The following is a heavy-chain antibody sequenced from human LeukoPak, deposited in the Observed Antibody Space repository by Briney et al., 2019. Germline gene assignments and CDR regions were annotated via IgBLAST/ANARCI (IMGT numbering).Heavy chain of an antibody. CDR2: ISSSSTI. CDR3: ARDRYDFWSGYYSEAFDI. Sequence: PGGSLRLSCAASGFTFSSYSMNWVRQAPGKGLEWVSYISSSSTIYYADSVKGRFTISRDNAKNSLYLQMNSLRAEDTAVYYCARDRYDFWSGYYSEAFDIWGQGTMVTVSS. V-gene: IGHV3-48*01. CDR1: GFTFSSYS. D-gene: IGHD3-3*01. J-gene: IGHJ3*02.